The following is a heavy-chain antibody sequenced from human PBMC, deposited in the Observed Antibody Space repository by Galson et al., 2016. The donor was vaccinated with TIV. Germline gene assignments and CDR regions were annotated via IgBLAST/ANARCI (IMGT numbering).Heavy chain of an antibody. V-gene: IGHV3-11*01. D-gene: IGHD2/OR15-2a*01. Sequence: SLRLSCAASGFTFSDYHMSWLRRTPGKGLEWIAHITSGASSRYYAESVKGRFIISRDDAKNSLFLQMNSLRIDDTAVYYCAKDLAVWGSFYGAFDYWGPGTVVSVSS. CDR1: GFTFSDYH. CDR3: AKDLAVWGSFYGAFDY. CDR2: ITSGASSR. J-gene: IGHJ4*02.